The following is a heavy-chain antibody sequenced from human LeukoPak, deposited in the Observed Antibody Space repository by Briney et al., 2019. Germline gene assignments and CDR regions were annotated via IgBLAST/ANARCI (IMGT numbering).Heavy chain of an antibody. CDR3: ARDGDNWNDFYRNNWFDP. J-gene: IGHJ5*02. V-gene: IGHV1-2*02. CDR1: GYTFTGFY. D-gene: IGHD1-20*01. Sequence: GASVKVSCKASGYTFTGFYIHWVRQAPGQGLEWMGWINPNSGGTKYAQRFQGRVTMTRDTSISTAYMELSRLRSDDTAVYYCARDGDNWNDFYRNNWFDPWGQGTLVTVSS. CDR2: INPNSGGT.